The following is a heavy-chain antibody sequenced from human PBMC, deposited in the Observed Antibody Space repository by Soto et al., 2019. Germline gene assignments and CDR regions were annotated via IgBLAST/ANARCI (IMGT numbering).Heavy chain of an antibody. Sequence: GGSLRLSCAASGFTFSSYSMNWVRQAPGKGLEWVSSISSSSSYIYYADSVKGRFTISRDNAKNSLYLQMNSLRAEDTAVYYCARDYAYNWNYAGDWNAVDYWGQGTLVTVSS. CDR1: GFTFSSYS. V-gene: IGHV3-21*01. D-gene: IGHD1-7*01. J-gene: IGHJ4*02. CDR3: ARDYAYNWNYAGDWNAVDY. CDR2: ISSSSSYI.